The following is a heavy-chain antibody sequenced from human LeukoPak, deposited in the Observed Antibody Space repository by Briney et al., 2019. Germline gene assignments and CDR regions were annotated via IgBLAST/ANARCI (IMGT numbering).Heavy chain of an antibody. D-gene: IGHD1-26*01. CDR1: GFTFSSYA. CDR2: ISDSGGTV. J-gene: IGHJ4*02. V-gene: IGHV3-23*01. CDR3: AKKLCGSDKGFDY. Sequence: AGSLRLSCAASGFTFSSYAMSWVRQAPGKGLVWVSGISDSGGTVYYADSVKGRFTISRDNSKNSLYLQMNSLKAEDTAVYYCAKKLCGSDKGFDYWGQGTLVSVSS.